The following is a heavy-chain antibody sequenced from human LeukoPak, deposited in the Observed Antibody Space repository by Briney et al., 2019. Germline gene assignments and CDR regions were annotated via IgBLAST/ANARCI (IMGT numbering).Heavy chain of an antibody. J-gene: IGHJ3*02. CDR2: IYYSGST. V-gene: IGHV4-59*01. Sequence: PSGTLSLTCTVSGGSISSYYWSWIRQPPGKGLEWIGYIYYSGSTNYNPSLKSRVTISVDTSKNQFSLKLSSVTAADTAVYYCARVGFVGATILGAFDIWGQGTMVTVSS. D-gene: IGHD1-26*01. CDR1: GGSISSYY. CDR3: ARVGFVGATILGAFDI.